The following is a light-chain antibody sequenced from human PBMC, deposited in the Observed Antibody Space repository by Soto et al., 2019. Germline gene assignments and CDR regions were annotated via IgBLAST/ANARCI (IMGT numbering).Light chain of an antibody. CDR2: DAS. CDR1: QSIGNR. CDR3: QHYGGLWT. J-gene: IGKJ1*01. V-gene: IGKV1-5*01. Sequence: DIQMTQSPSTLSPSVGDRITITCRASQSIGNRLAWYQQKPGKAPKVLIYDASTLESGVPLRFSGSGSGTNFIFTISSLQPDDFATYYCQHYGGLWTFGLGTKVEIK.